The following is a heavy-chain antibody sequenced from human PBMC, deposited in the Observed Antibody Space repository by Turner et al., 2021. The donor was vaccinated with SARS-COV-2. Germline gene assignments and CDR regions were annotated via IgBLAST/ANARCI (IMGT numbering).Heavy chain of an antibody. J-gene: IGHJ4*02. D-gene: IGHD5-18*01. CDR2: INHSGST. CDR1: GGSFSGYY. Sequence: QVQLQQWGAGLLKPSETLSLTCAVYGGSFSGYYWSWIRQPPGKGLEWIGEINHSGSTNYNPSLKSRVTISVDTSKNQFSLNLSSETAADTAVYYCARGGGYSYGALDYWGQGTLVTVSS. CDR3: ARGGGYSYGALDY. V-gene: IGHV4-34*01.